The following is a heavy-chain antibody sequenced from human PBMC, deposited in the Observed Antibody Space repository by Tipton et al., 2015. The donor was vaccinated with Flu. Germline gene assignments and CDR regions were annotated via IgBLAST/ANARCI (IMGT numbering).Heavy chain of an antibody. CDR2: IYYSGST. Sequence: TLSLTCTVSGGSISSSSYYWGWIRQPPGKGLEWIGSIYYSGSTNYNPSLKSRVTISVDTSKNQFSLKLSSVTAADTAVYYCARHLRGGSYYRAAFDIWGQGTMVTVSS. CDR3: ARHLRGGSYYRAAFDI. J-gene: IGHJ3*02. CDR1: GGSISSSSYY. V-gene: IGHV4-39*01. D-gene: IGHD1-26*01.